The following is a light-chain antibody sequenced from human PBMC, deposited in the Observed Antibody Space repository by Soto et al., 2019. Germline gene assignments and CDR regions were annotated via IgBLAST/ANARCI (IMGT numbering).Light chain of an antibody. CDR2: SND. V-gene: IGLV1-44*01. CDR1: SSNIGSNS. J-gene: IGLJ1*01. CDR3: ASWDDSLNGYV. Sequence: QSALTQPPSASGTTGQRVAISCSGSSSNIGSNSVNWYQQLPGTARKLLIYSNDRRPSGVPDRFSGSKSGTSASLAISGLQSEDEADYYCASWDDSLNGYVFGTGTKVTVL.